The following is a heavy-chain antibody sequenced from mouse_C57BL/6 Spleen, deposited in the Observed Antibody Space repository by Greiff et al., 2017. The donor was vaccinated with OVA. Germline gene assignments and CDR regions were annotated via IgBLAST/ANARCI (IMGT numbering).Heavy chain of an antibody. D-gene: IGHD2-4*01. CDR3: AKGDYDYDDYAMDY. CDR1: GFSLTSYG. V-gene: IGHV2-5*01. J-gene: IGHJ4*01. CDR2: IWRGGST. Sequence: QVQLQQSGPGLVQPSQSLSITCTVSGFSLTSYGVHWVRQSPGKGLEWLGVIWRGGSTDYNAAFMSRLSITKDNSKSQVFFKMNSLQADDTAIYYCAKGDYDYDDYAMDYWGQGTSVTVSS.